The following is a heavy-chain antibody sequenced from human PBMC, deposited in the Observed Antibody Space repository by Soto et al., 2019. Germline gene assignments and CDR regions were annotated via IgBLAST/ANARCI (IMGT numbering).Heavy chain of an antibody. CDR1: GGSIISGGYY. V-gene: IGHV4-31*03. Sequence: PSETLSLTCTVSGGSIISGGYYWSWIRQHPGKGLEWIGYIYYSGSTYYNPSLKSRVTISVDTSKNQFSLKLSSVTAADTAVYYCARLPGRSWYQLLGLDYWGQGTLVTVSS. J-gene: IGHJ4*02. D-gene: IGHD2-2*01. CDR3: ARLPGRSWYQLLGLDY. CDR2: IYYSGST.